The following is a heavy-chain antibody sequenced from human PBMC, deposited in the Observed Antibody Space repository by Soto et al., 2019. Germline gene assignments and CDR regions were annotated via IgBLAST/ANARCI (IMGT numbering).Heavy chain of an antibody. CDR1: GFTFSSYS. CDR2: ISSSGTNI. CDR3: ARDWRDGYNHCFDY. Sequence: HPGGSLRLSCAASGFTFSSYSMDWVRQAPGKGLEWVSYISSSGTNIYYADSVKGRFTISRDNAKNSLYLQMNSLRAEDTAVYYFARDWRDGYNHCFDYWGQGALVTVSS. D-gene: IGHD5-12*01. V-gene: IGHV3-48*01. J-gene: IGHJ4*02.